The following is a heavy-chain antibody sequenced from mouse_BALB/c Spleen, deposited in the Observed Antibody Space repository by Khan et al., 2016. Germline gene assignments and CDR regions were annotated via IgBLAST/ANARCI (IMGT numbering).Heavy chain of an antibody. D-gene: IGHD1-2*01. V-gene: IGHV4-1*02. CDR3: ARLHYYGYMNY. CDR1: GFVFSRYW. CDR2: INPASSTI. Sequence: EVQLVEPGGGLVQPGGSLKLSCAASGFVFSRYWMSWVRQAPGKGLEWIGEINPASSTINYTPSLKDQFIISRDKANNTLYLQMSKVRSEDTALDYSARLHYYGYMNYWGQGTTLTVAS. J-gene: IGHJ2*01.